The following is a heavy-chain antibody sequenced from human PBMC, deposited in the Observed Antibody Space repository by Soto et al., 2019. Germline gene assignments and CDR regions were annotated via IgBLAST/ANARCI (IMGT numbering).Heavy chain of an antibody. V-gene: IGHV5-51*01. Sequence: PGESLKISCKGSGYSFTSYWIGWVRQMPGKGLEWVGIIYPGDSDTRYSPSFQGQVTISADKSISTAYLQWSSLKASDTAMYYCARSPTCYYYGMDVWGQGNTVPV. CDR1: GYSFTSYW. J-gene: IGHJ6*02. CDR3: ARSPTCYYYGMDV. CDR2: IYPGDSDT.